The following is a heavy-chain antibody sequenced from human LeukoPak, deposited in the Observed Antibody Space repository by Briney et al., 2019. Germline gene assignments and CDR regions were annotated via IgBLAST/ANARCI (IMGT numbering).Heavy chain of an antibody. Sequence: GRSLRLSCAASGFTFSSYGMHWVRQAPGKGLEWVAVISYDGSNKYYADSVKGRFTISRDNSENTLYLQMNSLRAEDTAVYYCANLGWYFDYWGQGTLVTVSS. CDR2: ISYDGSNK. CDR3: ANLGWYFDY. V-gene: IGHV3-30*18. CDR1: GFTFSSYG. J-gene: IGHJ4*02. D-gene: IGHD2-15*01.